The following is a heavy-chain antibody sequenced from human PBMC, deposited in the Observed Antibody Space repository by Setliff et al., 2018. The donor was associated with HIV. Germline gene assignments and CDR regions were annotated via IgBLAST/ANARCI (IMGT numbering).Heavy chain of an antibody. J-gene: IGHJ5*02. D-gene: IGHD4-17*01. CDR3: ATHASGDSVSPISYLFDP. CDR1: GYSISSGYY. Sequence: PSETLSLTCAVSGYSISSGYYWGWIRQPPGKGLEWIGKISHSANTNYSPPLKSRVTISVDTSKNHFSLKLSSVTAADTAVYFCATHASGDSVSPISYLFDPWGQGTLVTVSS. V-gene: IGHV4-38-2*01. CDR2: ISHSANT.